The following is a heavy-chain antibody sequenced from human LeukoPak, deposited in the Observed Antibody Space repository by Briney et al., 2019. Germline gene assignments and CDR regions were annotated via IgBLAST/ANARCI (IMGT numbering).Heavy chain of an antibody. J-gene: IGHJ3*01. D-gene: IGHD2-15*01. V-gene: IGHV3-23*01. CDR3: AKSNYYCSDSCQPDDAFDV. CDR1: GFTFSTYA. Sequence: PGGSLRLSCAASGFTFSTYAMSWVRQVPGKGLEWVSGISKTAGFTYYADSVKGRFTISRDNSKNTLYLQLNSLRAEDTAVYYCAKSNYYCSDSCQPDDAFDVWGQGTMVTVSS. CDR2: ISKTAGFT.